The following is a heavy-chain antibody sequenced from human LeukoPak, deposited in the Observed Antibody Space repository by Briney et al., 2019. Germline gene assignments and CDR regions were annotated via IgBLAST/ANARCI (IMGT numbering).Heavy chain of an antibody. V-gene: IGHV1-24*01. CDR1: GYTLTELS. D-gene: IGHD3-3*01. Sequence: ASVKVSCKVSGYTLTELSMHWVRQAPGKGLEWMGGFDPEDGETIYAQKFQGRVTMTEDTSTDTAYMELSSLRSEDTAVYYRATGLRFLEWLLNYWGQGTLVTVSS. CDR3: ATGLRFLEWLLNY. CDR2: FDPEDGET. J-gene: IGHJ4*02.